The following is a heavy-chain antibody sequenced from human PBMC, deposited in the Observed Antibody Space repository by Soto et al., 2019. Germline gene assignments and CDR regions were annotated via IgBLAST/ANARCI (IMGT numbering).Heavy chain of an antibody. V-gene: IGHV1-18*01. CDR2: ISAYNANA. J-gene: IGHJ4*02. CDR3: ARENSYFDY. CDR1: GYTFRNFG. Sequence: QIQLLQSGAEVKKPGASVKVTCKASGYTFRNFGISWVRQAPGQGLGWMGWISAYNANASYAQKFQGRLTMTADTSTSTAYMELRSLRSDDTAVYYCARENSYFDYWGQGTLVTVSS.